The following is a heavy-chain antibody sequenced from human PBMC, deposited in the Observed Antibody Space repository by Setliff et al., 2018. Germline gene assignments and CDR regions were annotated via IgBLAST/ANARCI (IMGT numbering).Heavy chain of an antibody. CDR2: ISTRNDDT. V-gene: IGHV1-18*01. Sequence: KVSCKASGYIFTRYRITWVRQSPGQGLEWMGWISTRNDDTGYAQKFKGRVTLTTDTSTNTAYMELRSLRSDDTAVYYCARRSGDRGMTTGWPDDFDYWGRGTLVTVS. J-gene: IGHJ4*01. CDR1: GYIFTRYR. D-gene: IGHD4-17*01. CDR3: ARRSGDRGMTTGWPDDFDY.